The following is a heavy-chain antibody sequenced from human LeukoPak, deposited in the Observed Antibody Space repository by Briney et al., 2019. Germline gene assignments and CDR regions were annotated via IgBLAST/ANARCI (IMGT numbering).Heavy chain of an antibody. Sequence: GGSLRLSCAASGFTFSSYAMSWVRQAPGKGLEWVSAISGSGGSTYYADSVKGRFTTSRDNSKNTLYLQMNSLRAEDTAVYYCAKVRSYYDSSGYTYYFDYWGQGTLVTVSS. CDR3: AKVRSYYDSSGYTYYFDY. CDR1: GFTFSSYA. CDR2: ISGSGGST. D-gene: IGHD3-22*01. J-gene: IGHJ4*02. V-gene: IGHV3-23*01.